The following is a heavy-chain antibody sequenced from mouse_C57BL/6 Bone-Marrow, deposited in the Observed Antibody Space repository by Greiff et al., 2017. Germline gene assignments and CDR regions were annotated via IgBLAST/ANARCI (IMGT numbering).Heavy chain of an antibody. Sequence: EVKLMESGAELVRPGASVKLSCTASGFNIKDDYMHWVKQRPEQGLEWIGWIDPENGDTEYASKFQGKATITADTSSNTAYLQLSSLTSEDTAVYYCTTLLGPWFAYWGQGTLVTVSA. V-gene: IGHV14-4*01. CDR2: IDPENGDT. CDR3: TTLLGPWFAY. J-gene: IGHJ3*01. D-gene: IGHD4-1*01. CDR1: GFNIKDDY.